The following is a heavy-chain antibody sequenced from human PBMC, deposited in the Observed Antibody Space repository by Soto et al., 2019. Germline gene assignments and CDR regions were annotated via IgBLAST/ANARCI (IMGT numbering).Heavy chain of an antibody. CDR1: GFTFSNYA. CDR3: ARGGTRDSSGWLDF. D-gene: IGHD6-19*01. Sequence: EVQLVESGEDLVQPGGSLRLSCAASGFTFSNYAMHWVRQAPGKGLEYVSAISSNGGSTYYADSVKGRFTISRDNSKSTLDLQMGSLRAEDMAVYYCARGGTRDSSGWLDFWGQGTLVTVSS. V-gene: IGHV3-64*02. CDR2: ISSNGGST. J-gene: IGHJ4*02.